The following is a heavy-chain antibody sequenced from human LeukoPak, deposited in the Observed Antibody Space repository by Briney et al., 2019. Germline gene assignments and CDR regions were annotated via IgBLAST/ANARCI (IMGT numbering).Heavy chain of an antibody. CDR1: GYSFTSYW. D-gene: IGHD5-24*01. V-gene: IGHV5-51*01. CDR3: ARQGGFRDGYGDY. Sequence: GESLKISCRGSGYSFTSYWIAWVRPMPGKGLEWMGIIYPDDSDTRYSPSFQGQVTISADKSISTAYLQWSSLKASDAAMYYCARQGGFRDGYGDYWGQGTLVTVSS. J-gene: IGHJ4*02. CDR2: IYPDDSDT.